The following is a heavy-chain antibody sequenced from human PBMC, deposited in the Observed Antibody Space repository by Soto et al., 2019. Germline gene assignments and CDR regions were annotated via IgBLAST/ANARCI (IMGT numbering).Heavy chain of an antibody. D-gene: IGHD6-13*01. V-gene: IGHV3-33*01. CDR3: ARRQISPPTRGAAAARGGIDV. Sequence: QVQLVESGGGVVQPGGSLRLSCAASGFTFNNYGMHWVRQAPGKGLEWVAVIWNDGSGYYYANSVKGRFTISRDNSKNTLYLQMTSLRAEDTAVYLCARRQISPPTRGAAAARGGIDVWGHGTTVTVSS. J-gene: IGHJ6*02. CDR2: IWNDGSGY. CDR1: GFTFNNYG.